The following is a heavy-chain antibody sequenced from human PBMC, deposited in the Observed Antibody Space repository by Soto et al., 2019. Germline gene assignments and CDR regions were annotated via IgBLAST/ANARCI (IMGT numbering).Heavy chain of an antibody. Sequence: SETLSLTCTVSGGSISSYYWSWIRQPPGKGLEWIGYIYYSGSTNYNPSLKSRVTISVDTSKNQFSLKLSSVTAADTAVYYCARRGSGYDPTYYYYMDVCGKGTTVIVSS. D-gene: IGHD5-12*01. CDR3: ARRGSGYDPTYYYYMDV. CDR1: GGSISSYY. V-gene: IGHV4-59*08. J-gene: IGHJ6*03. CDR2: IYYSGST.